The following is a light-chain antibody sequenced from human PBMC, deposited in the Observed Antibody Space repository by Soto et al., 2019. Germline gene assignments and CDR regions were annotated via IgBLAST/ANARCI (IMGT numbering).Light chain of an antibody. Sequence: QSALTQPASMSGSPGESITICCTGTSSDIGSYNRVSWYQQPPGTAPKLIIYEVNNRPSGVPDRFSGSKSGNTASLTISGLQAEDEADYYCKSFTTSSTSVFGTGTKVTVL. CDR3: KSFTTSSTSV. CDR1: SSDIGSYNR. CDR2: EVN. V-gene: IGLV2-18*02. J-gene: IGLJ1*01.